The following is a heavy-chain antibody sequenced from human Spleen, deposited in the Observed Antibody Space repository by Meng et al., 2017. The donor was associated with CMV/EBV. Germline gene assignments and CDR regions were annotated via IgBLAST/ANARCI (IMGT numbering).Heavy chain of an antibody. V-gene: IGHV3-48*03. Sequence: GGSLRLSCAASGFTFSSYEMNWVRQAPGKGLEWVSYISSSGSTIYYADSVKGRFTISRDNAKNSLYLQIHRLRAEDTAFYYCARVCGTCYAVDYWGQGTLVTVSS. D-gene: IGHD2-15*01. CDR1: GFTFSSYE. J-gene: IGHJ4*02. CDR2: ISSSGSTI. CDR3: ARVCGTCYAVDY.